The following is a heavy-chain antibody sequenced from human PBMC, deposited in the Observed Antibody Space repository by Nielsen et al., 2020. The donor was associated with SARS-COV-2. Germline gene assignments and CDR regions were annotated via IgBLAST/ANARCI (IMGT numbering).Heavy chain of an antibody. J-gene: IGHJ6*02. V-gene: IGHV3-23*01. CDR2: ISGSGGST. CDR1: GFTFSSYA. CDR3: ARVRIPYYGMDV. D-gene: IGHD1-14*01. Sequence: GESLKISCAASGFTFSSYAMSWVRQAPGKGLEWVSAISGSGGSTYYADSVKGRFTISRDNSKNTLYLQMNSLRAEDTAVYYCARVRIPYYGMDVWGQGTTVTVSS.